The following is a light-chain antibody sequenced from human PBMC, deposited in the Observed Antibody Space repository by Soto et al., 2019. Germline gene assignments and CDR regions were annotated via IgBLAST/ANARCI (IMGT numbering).Light chain of an antibody. V-gene: IGLV1-44*01. CDR1: SSNIGRNT. J-gene: IGLJ2*01. CDR3: AAWDDSLNGHVV. Sequence: QSVLTQPPSASGTPGQRVTISCAGSSSNIGRNTVNWYHQLPGAAPKLLIYNNYQQPSGVPDRFSGSKSGTSASLAISGLQSEDEADYYCAAWDDSLNGHVVFGGGTKLTVL. CDR2: NNY.